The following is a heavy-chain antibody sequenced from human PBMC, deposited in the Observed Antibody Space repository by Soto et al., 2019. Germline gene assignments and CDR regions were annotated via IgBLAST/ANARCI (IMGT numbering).Heavy chain of an antibody. CDR3: TRAGTAMVLGSLGAGMAF. CDR1: GFTFSDYS. CDR2: ISSSSDYI. V-gene: IGHV3-21*01. Sequence: EVQLVESGGGLVKPGGSLRLSCAASGFTFSDYSMNWVRQGPGKGLEWVSSISSSSDYIFYADSVQGRFTISRDNTKKSLYLQVNSLRAEDTVVYCYTRAGTAMVLGSLGAGMAFWGQATTVTVSS. J-gene: IGHJ6*02. D-gene: IGHD5-18*01.